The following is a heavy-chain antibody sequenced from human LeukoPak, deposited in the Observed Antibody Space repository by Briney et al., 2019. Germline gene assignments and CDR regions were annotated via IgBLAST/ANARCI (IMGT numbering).Heavy chain of an antibody. D-gene: IGHD5-18*01. Sequence: PGGSLRLSCAASGFTFSDYYMSWIRQAPGKGLEWVSYISSSGSTIYYADSVKGRFTISRDNAKNSLYLQMNSLRAEDTAVYYCASGYSYGFSYFDYWGQGTLVTVSS. J-gene: IGHJ4*02. CDR1: GFTFSDYY. V-gene: IGHV3-11*01. CDR2: ISSSGSTI. CDR3: ASGYSYGFSYFDY.